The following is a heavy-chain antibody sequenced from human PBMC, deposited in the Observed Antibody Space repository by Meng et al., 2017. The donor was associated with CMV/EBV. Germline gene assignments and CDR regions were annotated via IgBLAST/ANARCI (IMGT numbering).Heavy chain of an antibody. CDR1: GFTFSSYS. D-gene: IGHD2-2*01. V-gene: IGHV3-21*01. CDR2: ISSSSSYI. Sequence: GGSLRLSCAASGFTFSSYSMNWVRQAPGKGLEWVSSISSSSSYIYYADSMKGRFTTSRDNAKNSLYLQMNSLRAEDTAVYYCARSRPRSTCSSTSCYGVDYWGQGTLVTVSS. J-gene: IGHJ4*02. CDR3: ARSRPRSTCSSTSCYGVDY.